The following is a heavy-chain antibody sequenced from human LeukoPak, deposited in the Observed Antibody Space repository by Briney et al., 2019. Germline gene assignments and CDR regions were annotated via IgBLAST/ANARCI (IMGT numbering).Heavy chain of an antibody. CDR2: IYTTGST. J-gene: IGHJ4*02. V-gene: IGHV4-4*07. CDR3: ARVGSSSSYYLDS. CDR1: GGSISGYY. Sequence: SETLSLTCTVSGGSISGYYWSWIRQPAGKGLEWIGRIYTTGSTNYNPSLKSRVTLSVDTSKNHFSLKLSSVTAADTAVYYCARVGSSSSYYLDSWGQGTLVTVSS. D-gene: IGHD6-13*01.